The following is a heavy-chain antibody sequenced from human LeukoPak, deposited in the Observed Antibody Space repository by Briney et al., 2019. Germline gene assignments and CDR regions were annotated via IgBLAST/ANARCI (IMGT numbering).Heavy chain of an antibody. D-gene: IGHD3-3*01. Sequence: GGSLRLSCAASGFTFSSYSMNWVRQAPGEGLEWVSSISSSSSYIYYADSVKGRFTISRDNAKNSLYLQMNSLRAEDTAVYYCARDHLYYDFREVAAFDIWGQGTMVTVSS. V-gene: IGHV3-21*01. CDR2: ISSSSSYI. CDR3: ARDHLYYDFREVAAFDI. J-gene: IGHJ3*02. CDR1: GFTFSSYS.